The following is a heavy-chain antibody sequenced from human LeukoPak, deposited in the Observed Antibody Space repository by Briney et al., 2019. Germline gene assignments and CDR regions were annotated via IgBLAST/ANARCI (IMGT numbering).Heavy chain of an antibody. CDR2: ARKKANSYST. J-gene: IGHJ4*02. Sequence: GGSLRLSCAASGFTFSDHYMDWVRQAPGKGLEWVGLARKKANSYSTEYAASVKGRITISRDDSKNALYLQMDSLKAEDTAVYYCVRVGTTHYLDYWGQGTLVTVSS. CDR3: VRVGTTHYLDY. CDR1: GFTFSDHY. V-gene: IGHV3-72*01. D-gene: IGHD4-17*01.